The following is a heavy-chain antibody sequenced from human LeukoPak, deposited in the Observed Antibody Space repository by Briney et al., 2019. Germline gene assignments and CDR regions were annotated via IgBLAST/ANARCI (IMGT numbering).Heavy chain of an antibody. CDR2: IYYSGST. CDR3: ARDRDSSSSPIDY. J-gene: IGHJ4*02. Sequence: SETLSLTCTVSGGSISSYYWSWIRQPPGKGLEWIGSIYYSGSTYYNPSLKSRVTISVDTSKNQFSLKLSSVTAADTAVYYCARDRDSSSSPIDYWGQGTLVTVSS. D-gene: IGHD6-6*01. CDR1: GGSISSYY. V-gene: IGHV4-39*07.